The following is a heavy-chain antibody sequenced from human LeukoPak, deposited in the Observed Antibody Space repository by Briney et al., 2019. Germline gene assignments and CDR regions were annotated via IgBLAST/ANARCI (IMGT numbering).Heavy chain of an antibody. V-gene: IGHV3-9*03. CDR3: AKAPTEYYDSSGSYYSDY. D-gene: IGHD3-22*01. J-gene: IGHJ4*02. CDR1: GFTFDDYA. CDR2: ISWNSGGI. Sequence: GGSLRLSCAASGFTFDDYAMHWVRQAPGKGLEWVSGISWNSGGIGYADSVKGRFTISRDNAKNSLYLQMNSLRAEDMALYYCAKAPTEYYDSSGSYYSDYWGQGTLVTVSS.